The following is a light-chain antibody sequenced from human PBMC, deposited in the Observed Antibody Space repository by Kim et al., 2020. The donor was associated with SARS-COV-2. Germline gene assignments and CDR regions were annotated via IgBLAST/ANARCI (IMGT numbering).Light chain of an antibody. CDR1: SSDVGGNEY. CDR2: HVS. Sequence: GQSITMYCTGSSSDVGGNEYVSWYRQHPDKAHKPVMYHVSDRHSGVSNRFSGSKSGHTASLTIYGLRPEDEADYYCLSYTSSSTYVLGTGTKVTVL. CDR3: LSYTSSSTYV. V-gene: IGLV2-14*03. J-gene: IGLJ1*01.